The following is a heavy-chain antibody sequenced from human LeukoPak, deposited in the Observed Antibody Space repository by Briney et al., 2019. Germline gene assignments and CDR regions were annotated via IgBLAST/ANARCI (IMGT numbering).Heavy chain of an antibody. J-gene: IGHJ6*02. V-gene: IGHV1-69*13. CDR2: IIPIFGTA. CDR3: ARDSLGYGDDYYYYGMDV. Sequence: SVRVSCKATGGSVSSYAICWVRQAPGQWLEWMGGIIPIFGTANYAQKFQGRVTITADESTSTAYMELSSLRSEDTAVYYCARDSLGYGDDYYYYGMDVWGQGTTVTVSS. CDR1: GGSVSSYA. D-gene: IGHD4-17*01.